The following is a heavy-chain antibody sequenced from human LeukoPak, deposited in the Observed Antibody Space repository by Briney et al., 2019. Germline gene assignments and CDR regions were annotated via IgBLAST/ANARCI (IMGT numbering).Heavy chain of an antibody. D-gene: IGHD3-10*01. Sequence: GGSLKLSCAASGFTFSSYGMHWVRQAPGKGLEWVAVIWYDGSNKYYADSLKGRFTISRDNSKNTLYLQMNSLRAEDTAVYYCAKDGSGSGSYPNYWGQGTLVTVSS. J-gene: IGHJ4*02. V-gene: IGHV3-33*06. CDR1: GFTFSSYG. CDR3: AKDGSGSGSYPNY. CDR2: IWYDGSNK.